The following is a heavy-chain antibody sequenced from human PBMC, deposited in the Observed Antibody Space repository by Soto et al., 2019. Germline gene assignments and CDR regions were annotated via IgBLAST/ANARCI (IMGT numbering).Heavy chain of an antibody. CDR3: ATSCECGGERSVYGMAA. V-gene: IGHV1-69*13. Sequence: SVKVSCKASGGTFSTFAISWVRQAPGQGLEWMGGIISIFGTTEYAQKFQGRVTIYADESTSTAYMELSSLRSDDTAVYFCATSCECGGERSVYGMAAWGQGTPVTVSS. CDR2: IISIFGTT. D-gene: IGHD2-21*01. J-gene: IGHJ6*02. CDR1: GGTFSTFA.